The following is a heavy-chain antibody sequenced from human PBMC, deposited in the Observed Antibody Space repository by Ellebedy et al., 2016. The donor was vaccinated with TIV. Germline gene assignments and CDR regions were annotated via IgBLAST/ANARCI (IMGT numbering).Heavy chain of an antibody. CDR3: ALLAVAGGSIFDY. V-gene: IGHV1-18*04. CDR1: GSSFTSYW. D-gene: IGHD6-19*01. J-gene: IGHJ4*02. CDR2: ISAYNGNT. Sequence: GESLKISCKGSGSSFTSYWISWVRQAPGQGLEWMGWISAYNGNTNYAQKLQGRVTMTTDTSTSTAYMELRSLRSDDTAVYYCALLAVAGGSIFDYWGQGTLVTVSS.